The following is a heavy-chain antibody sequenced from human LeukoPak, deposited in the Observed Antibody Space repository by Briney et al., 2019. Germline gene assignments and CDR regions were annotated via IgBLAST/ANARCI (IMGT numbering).Heavy chain of an antibody. CDR3: ARDSSDIVIVPAAHH. D-gene: IGHD2-2*01. V-gene: IGHV1-18*01. J-gene: IGHJ5*02. CDR1: GYTFDTYG. CDR2: ISPFNGNT. Sequence: EASVKVSCKASGYTFDTYGISWVRQAPGQGLEWMGWISPFNGNTNHAQKFQGRVTMTTDTSTSTAYMELRSLRSDDTVVYYCARDSSDIVIVPAAHHWGQGTLVIVSS.